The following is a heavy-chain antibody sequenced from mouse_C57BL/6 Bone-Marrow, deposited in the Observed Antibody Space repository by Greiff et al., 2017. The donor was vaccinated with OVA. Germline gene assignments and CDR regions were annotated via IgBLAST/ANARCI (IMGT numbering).Heavy chain of an antibody. CDR3: ATPYYYGSAFAY. Sequence: VKLQESGPGLVQPSQSLSITCTVSGFSLTSYGVHWVRQSPGKGLEWLGVIWRGGSTDYNAAFMSRLSITKDNSKSQVFFKMNSLQADDTAIYYCATPYYYGSAFAYWGQGTLVTVSA. CDR1: GFSLTSYG. D-gene: IGHD1-1*01. CDR2: IWRGGST. V-gene: IGHV2-5*01. J-gene: IGHJ3*01.